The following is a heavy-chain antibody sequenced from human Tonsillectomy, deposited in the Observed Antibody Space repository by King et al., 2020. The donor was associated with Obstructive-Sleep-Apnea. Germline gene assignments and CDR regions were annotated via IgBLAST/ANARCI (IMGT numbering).Heavy chain of an antibody. V-gene: IGHV4-59*08. CDR2: IYYSGGT. CDR1: GGAISSYY. CDR3: ARQLQQLGPFDY. D-gene: IGHD6-13*01. J-gene: IGHJ4*02. Sequence: VQLQESGPGLGKPSETLSLTCTVSGGAISSYYWSWSRQPPGKGLEWIWYIYYSGGTTYNPSLKSLVTISVDTSKNQFSLKLRPVTVTDTAVYYCARQLQQLGPFDYWGQGILVTVSS.